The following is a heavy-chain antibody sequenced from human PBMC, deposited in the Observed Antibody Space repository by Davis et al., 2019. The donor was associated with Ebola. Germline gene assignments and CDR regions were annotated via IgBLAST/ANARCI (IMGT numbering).Heavy chain of an antibody. J-gene: IGHJ4*02. CDR3: AKGPTRSGYY. V-gene: IGHV3-7*03. D-gene: IGHD6-19*01. CDR1: GFTFSSYW. Sequence: GESLKISCAASGFTFSSYWMSWVRQAPGKGLEWVANIKQDGSEKYYVDSVKGRFTISRDNSQNTVYLQMTGLRAEDTAIYYCAKGPTRSGYYWGQGTLVTVSS. CDR2: IKQDGSEK.